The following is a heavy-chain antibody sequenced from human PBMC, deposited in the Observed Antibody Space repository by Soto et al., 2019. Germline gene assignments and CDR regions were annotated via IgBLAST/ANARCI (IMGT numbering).Heavy chain of an antibody. CDR2: IIPMFGSA. Sequence: SVKVSCKAAGDSFSTYAISWLRQAPGQGLEWMGGIIPMFGSANYAQIFQGRVTITADKSASTAYMELSSLRSEDTAVYYCARGIRDSSGWDFDYWGQGSLVTVSS. D-gene: IGHD6-19*01. V-gene: IGHV1-69*06. CDR1: GDSFSTYA. J-gene: IGHJ4*02. CDR3: ARGIRDSSGWDFDY.